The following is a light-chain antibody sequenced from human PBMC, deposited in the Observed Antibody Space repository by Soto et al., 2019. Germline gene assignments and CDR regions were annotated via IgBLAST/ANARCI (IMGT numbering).Light chain of an antibody. CDR1: EDISSH. CDR2: SAS. V-gene: IGKV1-9*01. J-gene: IGKJ4*01. Sequence: DIPLTQSPACLSASIGDKVTSACRASEDISSHLAWYQQRPGKPPNLLIYSASTLQSGVPSRFSGSGSGTEFTLTISSLQPEDFATYFCQQINSYPVTFGGGTKVDIQ. CDR3: QQINSYPVT.